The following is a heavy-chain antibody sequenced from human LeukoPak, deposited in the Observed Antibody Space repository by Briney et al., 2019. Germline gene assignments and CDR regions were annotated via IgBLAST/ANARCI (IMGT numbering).Heavy chain of an antibody. CDR2: IYYSGST. Sequence: TSETLSLTCTVSGGSISSYYWSWIRQPPGKGLEWIGYIYYSGSTNYNPSLKSRVTISVDTSKNQFSLKLSSVTAADTAVYYCAREGAAAGMPSGFDYWGQGTLVTVSS. D-gene: IGHD6-13*01. CDR1: GGSISSYY. V-gene: IGHV4-59*01. J-gene: IGHJ4*02. CDR3: AREGAAAGMPSGFDY.